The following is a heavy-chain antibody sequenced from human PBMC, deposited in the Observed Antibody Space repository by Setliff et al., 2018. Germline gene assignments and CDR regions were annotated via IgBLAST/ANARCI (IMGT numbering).Heavy chain of an antibody. V-gene: IGHV4-59*11. Sequence: SETLSLTCTVSGGSISSHYWSWIRQPPGKGLEWIGSIYYSGSTNYNPSLKSRVTISVDTSKSQVSLKLSSVTAADTALYYCARGGGYGSGGSFHNAPFDYWGQGMLVTVSS. J-gene: IGHJ4*02. CDR3: ARGGGYGSGGSFHNAPFDY. CDR1: GGSISSHY. CDR2: IYYSGST. D-gene: IGHD3-10*01.